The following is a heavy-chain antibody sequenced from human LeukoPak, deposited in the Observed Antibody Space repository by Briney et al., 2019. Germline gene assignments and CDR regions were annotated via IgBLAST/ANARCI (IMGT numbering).Heavy chain of an antibody. J-gene: IGHJ4*02. D-gene: IGHD2/OR15-2a*01. CDR3: VRAIGLDFDF. Sequence: PGGSLRLSCEASGFSFSGYWMHWVRQDPGKGLVWVSRINSDGSSTTYADSVKGRFTISRDNAKNTLYLQMNSLRAEDTAMYYCVRAIGLDFDFRGQGTLVTVTS. V-gene: IGHV3-74*01. CDR2: INSDGSST. CDR1: GFSFSGYW.